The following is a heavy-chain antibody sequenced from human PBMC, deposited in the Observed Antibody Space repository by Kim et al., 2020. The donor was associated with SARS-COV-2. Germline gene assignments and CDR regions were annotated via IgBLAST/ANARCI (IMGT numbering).Heavy chain of an antibody. CDR1: GGSVSSGSYY. CDR2: IYYSGST. Sequence: SETLSLTCTVSGGSVSSGSYYWSWIRQPPGKGLEWIGYIYYSGSTNYNPSLKSRGTISVDTSKNQFSLKLSSVTAADTAVYYCARVRSVVVTLPRDPVLSFDIWGQGTMVTVSS. D-gene: IGHD3-22*01. J-gene: IGHJ3*02. V-gene: IGHV4-61*01. CDR3: ARVRSVVVTLPRDPVLSFDI.